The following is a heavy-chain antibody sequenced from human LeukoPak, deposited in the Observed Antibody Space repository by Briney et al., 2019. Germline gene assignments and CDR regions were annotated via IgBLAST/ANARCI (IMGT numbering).Heavy chain of an antibody. J-gene: IGHJ4*02. D-gene: IGHD3-10*01. V-gene: IGHV3-73*01. CDR2: NRSKANSYAT. CDR1: GFTFSGSA. Sequence: GGSLRLSCAASGFTFSGSAMHWVRQASGKGLEWVGRNRSKANSYATAYAASVKGRFTISRDDSKNTAYLQMNSLKTEDTAVYYCTSSFADYYGSGSYDYWGQGTLVTVSS. CDR3: TSSFADYYGSGSYDY.